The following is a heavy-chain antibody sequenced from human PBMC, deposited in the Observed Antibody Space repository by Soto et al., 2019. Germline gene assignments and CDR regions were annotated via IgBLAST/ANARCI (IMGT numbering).Heavy chain of an antibody. Sequence: SETLSLTCAVSGGSISSGGYSWSWIRQPPGKGLEWIGYIYHSGSTYYNPSLKSRVTISVDRSKNQFSLKLSSVTAADTAVYYCARELTPYYDILTGYYNNWLDSWGQGTPVTVSS. V-gene: IGHV4-30-2*01. J-gene: IGHJ5*01. CDR3: ARELTPYYDILTGYYNNWLDS. D-gene: IGHD3-9*01. CDR1: GGSISSGGYS. CDR2: IYHSGST.